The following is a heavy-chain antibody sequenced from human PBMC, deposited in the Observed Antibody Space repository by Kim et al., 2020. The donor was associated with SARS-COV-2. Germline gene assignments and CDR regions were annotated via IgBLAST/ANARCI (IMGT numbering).Heavy chain of an antibody. V-gene: IGHV1-69*04. J-gene: IGHJ4*02. CDR2: IIPILGIA. D-gene: IGHD2-8*01. CDR1: GGTFSSYA. CDR3: EREGYCTNGVCYTGGEN. Sequence: SVKVSCKASGGTFSSYAISWVRQAPGQGLEWMGRIIPILGIANYAQKFQGRVTITADKSTSTAYMELSSLRSEDTAVYYCEREGYCTNGVCYTGGENWGQGTLVSVSS.